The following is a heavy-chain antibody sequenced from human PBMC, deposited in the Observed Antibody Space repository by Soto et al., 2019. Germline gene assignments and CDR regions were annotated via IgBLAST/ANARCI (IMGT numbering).Heavy chain of an antibody. Sequence: SETLSLTCAVYGGSFSGYYWSWIRQPPGKGLEWIGEINHSGSTNYNPSLKSRVTISVDTSKNQFSLKLSSVTAADTAVYYCARGPYCSSTSCYYNYYYGMDVWGQGTTVTVSS. V-gene: IGHV4-34*01. D-gene: IGHD2-2*01. J-gene: IGHJ6*02. CDR1: GGSFSGYY. CDR3: ARGPYCSSTSCYYNYYYGMDV. CDR2: INHSGST.